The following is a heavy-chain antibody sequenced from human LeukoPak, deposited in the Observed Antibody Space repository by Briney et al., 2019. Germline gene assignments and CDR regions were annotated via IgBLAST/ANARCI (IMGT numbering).Heavy chain of an antibody. CDR1: GFTFSSYS. CDR2: ISSSSSTI. V-gene: IGHV3-48*01. D-gene: IGHD1-20*01. CDR3: ARDNWNP. Sequence: PGGSLRLPCAASGFTFSSYSMNWVRQAPGKGLEWVSYISSSSSTIHYADSVNGRFTISRDNAQNSLYLQMNSLRAEDTSVYYCARDNWNPWGQGTLVTVSS. J-gene: IGHJ5*02.